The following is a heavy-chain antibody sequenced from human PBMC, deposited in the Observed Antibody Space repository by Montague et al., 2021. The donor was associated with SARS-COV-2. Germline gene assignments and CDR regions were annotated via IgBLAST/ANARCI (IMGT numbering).Heavy chain of an antibody. CDR2: INHGGST. D-gene: IGHD3-10*01. CDR3: ARLRDGVVPSPILGVGPYYSYYYMDV. V-gene: IGHV4-34*01. Sequence: SETLSLTCAVHGTSFSGYYWNWIRQPPGKGLEWIGEINHGGSTKXSPSFKSRLTISADTSKNQFSLKLTSVAAADTAVYYCARLRDGVVPSPILGVGPYYSYYYMDVWGRGTTVTVSS. J-gene: IGHJ6*03. CDR1: GTSFSGYY.